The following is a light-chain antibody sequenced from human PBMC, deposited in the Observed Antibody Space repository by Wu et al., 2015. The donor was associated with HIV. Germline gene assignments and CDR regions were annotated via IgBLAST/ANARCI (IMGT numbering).Light chain of an antibody. J-gene: IGKJ2*01. V-gene: IGKV1-39*01. CDR3: QQSYRTPYT. CDR2: SAS. Sequence: DIQMTQSPSSLPASVGDRVTITCRASESITKYLNWYQEKPGQAPKVLIYSASSLQSGVSSRFSGSGSGIDFTLTINSLQLEDFATYYCQQSYRTPYTFGQGTKVEIK. CDR1: ESITKY.